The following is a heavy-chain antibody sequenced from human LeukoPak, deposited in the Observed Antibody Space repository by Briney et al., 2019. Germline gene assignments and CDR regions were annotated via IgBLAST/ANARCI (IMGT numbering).Heavy chain of an antibody. D-gene: IGHD7-27*01. CDR3: AKDFPGTGTYDY. CDR2: ISDSGDRT. Sequence: PGGSLRLSCAASGFTFSSYAVNWVRQAPGKGLEWVSVISDSGDRTYYADSVEGRFTISRDNSKNTLYLQMNSLRAEDTAVYYCAKDFPGTGTYDYWGQGTLVTVSS. CDR1: GFTFSSYA. V-gene: IGHV3-23*01. J-gene: IGHJ4*02.